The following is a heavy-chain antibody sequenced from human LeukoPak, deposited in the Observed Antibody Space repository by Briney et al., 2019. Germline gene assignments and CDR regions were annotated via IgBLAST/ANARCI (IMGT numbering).Heavy chain of an antibody. CDR2: IKQDGSEK. J-gene: IGHJ4*02. D-gene: IGHD6-6*01. V-gene: IGHV3-7*01. Sequence: GGSLRPSCAASGFTFTNYWMSWVRQAPGKGLEWVANIKQDGSEKDYVDSMKGRFTISRDNTKNSVSLQMNSLRAEDTAVYYCARIGYRSSSFDYWGQGTLVTVSS. CDR1: GFTFTNYW. CDR3: ARIGYRSSSFDY.